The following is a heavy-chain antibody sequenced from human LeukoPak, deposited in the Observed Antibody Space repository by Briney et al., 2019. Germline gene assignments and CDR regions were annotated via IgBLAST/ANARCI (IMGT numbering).Heavy chain of an antibody. Sequence: PGGSLRLSCAASGFTFSDHGMHWVRQAPGKGLEWVAVIWYDGSKKYYADSVEGRFTVSRDNSKYTLTLQMDSLRAEDTAVCYCARDLGITADGNYFDYWGQGTLVTVSS. CDR1: GFTFSDHG. J-gene: IGHJ4*02. D-gene: IGHD6-13*01. CDR3: ARDLGITADGNYFDY. CDR2: IWYDGSKK. V-gene: IGHV3-33*01.